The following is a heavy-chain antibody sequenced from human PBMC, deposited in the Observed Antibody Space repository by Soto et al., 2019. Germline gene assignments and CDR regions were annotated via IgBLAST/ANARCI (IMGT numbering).Heavy chain of an antibody. CDR1: VFTFSGFD. CDR3: AKSQEIGTHFFDS. J-gene: IGHJ4*02. V-gene: IGHV3-13*01. CDR2: IGTAGDT. Sequence: GWSLGLSCESSVFTFSGFDMHWVRQPTGKGLEWVSSIGTAGDTYYAVSVKGRFTISRDNAKNSLSLQMNSLRAGDMAVYFCAKSQEIGTHFFDSWGQGTQVTVSS. D-gene: IGHD6-13*01.